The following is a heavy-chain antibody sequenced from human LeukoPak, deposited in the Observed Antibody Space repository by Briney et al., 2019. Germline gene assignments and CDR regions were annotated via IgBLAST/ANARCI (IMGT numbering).Heavy chain of an antibody. D-gene: IGHD3-22*01. Sequence: SETLSLTCTVSGGSISGYYWSWIRQPAGKGLEWMGRIDTSGSTNYNPSLRSRVSISVDKSKNQFSLILSSLTAADTAVYYCARGPDYSDSSGYFKYWGQGTLVTVSS. CDR2: IDTSGST. CDR1: GGSISGYY. CDR3: ARGPDYSDSSGYFKY. J-gene: IGHJ4*02. V-gene: IGHV4-4*07.